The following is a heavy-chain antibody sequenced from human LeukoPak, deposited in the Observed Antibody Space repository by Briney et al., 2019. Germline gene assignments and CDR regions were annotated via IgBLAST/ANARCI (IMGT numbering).Heavy chain of an antibody. V-gene: IGHV1-18*01. J-gene: IGHJ4*02. D-gene: IGHD3-10*01. CDR1: GYTFTSYG. CDR3: ARSPYHYYGSGSYYKSYFDY. CDR2: ISAYNGNT. Sequence: ASVKVSCKASGYTFTSYGISWVRQAPGQGLEWMGWISAYNGNTNYAQKLQGRVTMTTDTSTSTAYMELRSLRSDDTAVYYCARSPYHYYGSGSYYKSYFDYWGQGTLVTVSS.